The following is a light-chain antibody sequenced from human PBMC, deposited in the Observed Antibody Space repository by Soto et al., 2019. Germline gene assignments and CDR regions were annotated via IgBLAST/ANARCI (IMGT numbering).Light chain of an antibody. J-gene: IGKJ1*01. V-gene: IGKV3-20*01. CDR3: QDYGTSAPWT. CDR2: RGS. Sequence: EVVLTQSPGTLSLSPGERATLSCRASQNIRGNELAWYQQKPGQAPRLLIYRGSSRATGIPERFSGRGSGTDFTITISRLEPEDFVVSYCQDYGTSAPWTFGQGTKVEIK. CDR1: QNIRGNE.